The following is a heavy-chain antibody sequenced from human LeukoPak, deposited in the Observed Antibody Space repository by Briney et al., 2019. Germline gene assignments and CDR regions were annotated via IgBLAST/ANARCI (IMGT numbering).Heavy chain of an antibody. Sequence: GASVKVSCKASGYTFTSYYMHWVRQAPGQGLEWMGIISPSGGSTSYAQKFQGRVTMTRDTSTSTVYMELSSLRSEDTAVYYCARQRITIFGVAHKYYYYGMDVWGQGTTVTVSS. CDR2: ISPSGGST. V-gene: IGHV1-46*01. D-gene: IGHD3-3*01. J-gene: IGHJ6*02. CDR3: ARQRITIFGVAHKYYYYGMDV. CDR1: GYTFTSYY.